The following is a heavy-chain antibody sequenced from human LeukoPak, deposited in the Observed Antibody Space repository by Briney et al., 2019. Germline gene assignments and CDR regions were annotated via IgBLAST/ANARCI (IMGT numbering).Heavy chain of an antibody. Sequence: SETLSLTCAVYGGSFSGYYWSWICQPPGKGLDLIGEINHSGSTNYNPSLKSRVTISVDTSKNQFSLKLSSVTAADTAVYYCARALSSSWYYYGMDVWGQGTTVTVSS. J-gene: IGHJ6*02. CDR3: ARALSSSWYYYGMDV. V-gene: IGHV4-34*01. CDR2: INHSGST. CDR1: GGSFSGYY. D-gene: IGHD6-13*01.